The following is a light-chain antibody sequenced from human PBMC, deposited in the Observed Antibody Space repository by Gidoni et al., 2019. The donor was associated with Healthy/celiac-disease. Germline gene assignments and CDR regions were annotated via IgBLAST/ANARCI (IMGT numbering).Light chain of an antibody. CDR3: QSYDSSLSGPKV. Sequence: QSVLTQPPSMSGAPGQRVTISCTGSSSNIGAGYDVHWYQQLPGTAPKLLIYGNRNRPSGVPDRFSGSKSGTSASLAITGRQAEDESDYYCQSYDSSLSGPKVFGGGTKLTVL. CDR1: SSNIGAGYD. V-gene: IGLV1-40*01. CDR2: GNR. J-gene: IGLJ2*01.